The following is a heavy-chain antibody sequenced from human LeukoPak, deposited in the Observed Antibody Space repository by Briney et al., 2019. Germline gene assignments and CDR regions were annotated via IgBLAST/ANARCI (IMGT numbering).Heavy chain of an antibody. D-gene: IGHD3-22*01. CDR3: ARDRSSSGYNWFDP. Sequence: SETLSLTCIVSGGSISSYYWSWIRQPPGKGLEWIGYIYYSGSTNYNPSLKSRVTISVDTSKNQFSLKLSSVTAADTAVYYCARDRSSSGYNWFDPWGQGTLVTVSS. CDR1: GGSISSYY. CDR2: IYYSGST. V-gene: IGHV4-59*01. J-gene: IGHJ5*02.